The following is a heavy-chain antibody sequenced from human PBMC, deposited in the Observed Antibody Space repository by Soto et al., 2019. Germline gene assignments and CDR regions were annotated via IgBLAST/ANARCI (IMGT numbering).Heavy chain of an antibody. CDR2: ISSSGSTI. CDR1: GFTFSSYE. D-gene: IGHD3-22*01. Sequence: GGSLRLSCAASGFTFSSYEMNWVRQAPGKGLEWVSYISSSGSTIYYADSVKGRFTISRDNAKNSLYLQMNSLRAEDTAVYYSARGSSSGYPGGYWGQGTLVTVSS. V-gene: IGHV3-48*03. J-gene: IGHJ4*02. CDR3: ARGSSSGYPGGY.